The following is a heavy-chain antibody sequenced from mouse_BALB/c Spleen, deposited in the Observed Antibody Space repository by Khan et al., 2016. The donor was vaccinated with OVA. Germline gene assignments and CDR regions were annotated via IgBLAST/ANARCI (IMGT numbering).Heavy chain of an antibody. J-gene: IGHJ2*01. CDR1: GYSITSDYA. D-gene: IGHD2-1*01. CDR3: ARWDYGNYYFDY. V-gene: IGHV3-2*02. Sequence: EVKLEESGPGLVKPSQSLSLTCTVTGYSITSDYAWNWIRQFPGNKLEWMGYISYSGSTSYNPSLKSRISITRDTSKNQFFLQLNSVTTEDTATYYCARWDYGNYYFDYWGQGTTLTVSS. CDR2: ISYSGST.